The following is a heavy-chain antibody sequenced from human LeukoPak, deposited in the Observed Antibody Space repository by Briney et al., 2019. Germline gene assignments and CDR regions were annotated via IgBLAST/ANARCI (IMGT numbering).Heavy chain of an antibody. CDR1: GYIFTTNA. V-gene: IGHV7-4-1*02. Sequence: GASVKVSCTASGYIFTTNALVWVRQDPGQGLEWMGWINTNTGNPTYAQGFTGRFVFSLDTSVSTAYLQISSLKAEDSAVYYCARAVGSGYSTDAWGQGTTVTVSS. CDR2: INTNTGNP. D-gene: IGHD6-19*01. J-gene: IGHJ6*02. CDR3: ARAVGSGYSTDA.